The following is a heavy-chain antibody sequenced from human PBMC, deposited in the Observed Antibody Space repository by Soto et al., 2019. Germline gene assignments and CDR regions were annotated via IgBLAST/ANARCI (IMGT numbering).Heavy chain of an antibody. J-gene: IGHJ5*02. CDR3: ARGSEAWFDP. Sequence: SETLSLTCTVSGDSISSYFWSWIRQPPGKGLEWIGYVYSTEITNYNPSLKSRVAMSIDTSKNQFSLKARSVTAADTAVYYCARGSEAWFDPWGQGTLVTVSS. V-gene: IGHV4-59*01. CDR2: VYSTEIT. CDR1: GDSISSYF.